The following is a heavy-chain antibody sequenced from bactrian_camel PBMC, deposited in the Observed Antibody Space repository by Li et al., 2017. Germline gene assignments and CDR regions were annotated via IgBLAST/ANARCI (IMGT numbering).Heavy chain of an antibody. Sequence: HVQLVESGGGSVQAGGSLRLSCQASGFSFSSYGMSWVRQAPGKGLEWVSGVYNDGSNTGYADSVKGRFTISRDNAKNTVSLQLNRLKPDDTAVYYCAAGQIVTYSDYDGTGFADFTYWGQGTQVTVS. J-gene: IGHJ4*01. V-gene: IGHV3S7*01. CDR2: VYNDGSNT. D-gene: IGHD4*01. CDR1: GFSFSSYG. CDR3: AAGQIVTYSDYDGTGFADFTY.